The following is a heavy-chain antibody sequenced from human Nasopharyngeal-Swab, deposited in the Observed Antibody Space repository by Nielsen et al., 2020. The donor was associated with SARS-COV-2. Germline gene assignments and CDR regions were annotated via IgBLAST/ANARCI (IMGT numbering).Heavy chain of an antibody. V-gene: IGHV4-59*08. CDR2: IYSNGGT. CDR1: GGSISDYH. Sequence: SETLSLTCSVSGGSISDYHWSWIRQPPGKGLEWIGYIYSNGGTNYNPSFKSRLTTSVDTSKNQFSLKLSSVTAEDTAVYYCARRGKDSYGYHYYCMDVWGKGATVTVSS. D-gene: IGHD5-18*01. J-gene: IGHJ6*03. CDR3: ARRGKDSYGYHYYCMDV.